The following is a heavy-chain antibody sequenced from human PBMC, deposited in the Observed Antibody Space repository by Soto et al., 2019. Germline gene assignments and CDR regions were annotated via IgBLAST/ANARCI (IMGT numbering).Heavy chain of an antibody. CDR3: ARNYDILTDGYYFDY. CDR1: GDSVSSNSAA. CDR2: TYYRSKWYN. D-gene: IGHD3-9*01. Sequence: PSQTLSLTCAISGDSVSSNSAAWNWIRQSPSRGLEWLGRTYYRSKWYNDHAVSVKSRITINPDTSKNQFSLQLNSVTPEDTAVYYCARNYDILTDGYYFDYWRQGTLVTVSS. J-gene: IGHJ4*02. V-gene: IGHV6-1*01.